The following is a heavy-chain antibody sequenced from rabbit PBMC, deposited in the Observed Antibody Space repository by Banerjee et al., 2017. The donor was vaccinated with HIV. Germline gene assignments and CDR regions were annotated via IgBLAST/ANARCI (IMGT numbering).Heavy chain of an antibody. J-gene: IGHJ4*01. CDR2: IYGGSVGVT. D-gene: IGHD6-1*01. Sequence: QEQLVESGGDLVKPGASLTLTCTASGFSFSSTYWICWVRQAPGKGLEWIACIYGGSVGVTYYANWAKGRFTISKTSSTTVTLQMTSLTAADTATYFCARDAGYAGYGYANYFNLWGQGTLV. CDR1: GFSFSSTYW. V-gene: IGHV1S45*01. CDR3: ARDAGYAGYGYANYFNL.